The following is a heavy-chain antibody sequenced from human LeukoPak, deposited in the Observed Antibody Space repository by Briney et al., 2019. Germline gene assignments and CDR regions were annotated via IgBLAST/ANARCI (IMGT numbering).Heavy chain of an antibody. CDR1: GGSISSYY. D-gene: IGHD3-22*01. CDR2: IYYSGST. Sequence: SETLSLTCTVSGGSISSYYWSWVRQPPGKGLEWIGYIYYSGSTNYNPSLKSRVTISVDPSKNQFSLKLSSVTAADTAVYYCARDSSGYYSYFDYWGQGTLVTVSS. J-gene: IGHJ4*02. CDR3: ARDSSGYYSYFDY. V-gene: IGHV4-59*01.